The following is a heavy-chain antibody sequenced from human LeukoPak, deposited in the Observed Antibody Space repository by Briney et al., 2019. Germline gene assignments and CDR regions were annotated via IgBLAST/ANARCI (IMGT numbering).Heavy chain of an antibody. D-gene: IGHD3-3*01. CDR3: ARGSKRFLEWLRYFDY. Sequence: GGSLRLSCAASGFTFSSYSMNWVRQAPGKGLEWGSYISSSSSTIYYADSVKGRFTISRDNAKNSLYLQMNSLRAEDTAVYYCARGSKRFLEWLRYFDYWGRGTLVTASS. CDR1: GFTFSSYS. J-gene: IGHJ4*02. CDR2: ISSSSSTI. V-gene: IGHV3-48*01.